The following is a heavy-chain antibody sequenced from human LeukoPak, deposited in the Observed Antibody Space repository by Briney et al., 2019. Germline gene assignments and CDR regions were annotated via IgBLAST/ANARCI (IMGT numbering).Heavy chain of an antibody. CDR2: IRYDGNNK. V-gene: IGHV3-30*02. CDR1: GFTFSSYG. CDR3: AKDPARILGYCSGTSCYSPY. J-gene: IGHJ4*02. D-gene: IGHD2-2*01. Sequence: GGSLRLSCAASGFTFSSYGMHWVRQAPGKGLEWGAFIRYDGNNKYYADSVKGRFTISRDNSKNTLYLQMNSLRAEDTAVYYCAKDPARILGYCSGTSCYSPYWGQGTLVTVSS.